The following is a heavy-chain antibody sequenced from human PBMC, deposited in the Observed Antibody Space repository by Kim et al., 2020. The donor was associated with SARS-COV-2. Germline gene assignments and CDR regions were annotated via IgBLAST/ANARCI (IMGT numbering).Heavy chain of an antibody. CDR3: ASRGRVGATKLFDY. D-gene: IGHD1-26*01. Sequence: GGSLRLSCAASGFTFSSYGMHWVRQAPGKGLEWVAVIWYDGSNKYYADSVKGRFTISRDNSKNTLYLQMNSLRAEDTAVYYCASRGRVGATKLFDYWGQGTLVTVSS. CDR1: GFTFSSYG. V-gene: IGHV3-33*01. CDR2: IWYDGSNK. J-gene: IGHJ4*02.